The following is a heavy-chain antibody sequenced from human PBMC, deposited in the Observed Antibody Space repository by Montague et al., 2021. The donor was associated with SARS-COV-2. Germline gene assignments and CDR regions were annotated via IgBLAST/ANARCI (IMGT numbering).Heavy chain of an antibody. CDR1: GDSISSFY. J-gene: IGHJ4*02. CDR3: GRGVVAATPVVDY. D-gene: IGHD2-15*01. V-gene: IGHV4-4*07. Sequence: SETLSLTCTVSGDSISSFYWNWIRPPSGKGLEWIGRIYASGGTNYNPSLKSRVTMSVDTSKNQFSLKLNSVTAAATAVYYCGRGVVAATPVVDYWGRGTLVTVSS. CDR2: IYASGGT.